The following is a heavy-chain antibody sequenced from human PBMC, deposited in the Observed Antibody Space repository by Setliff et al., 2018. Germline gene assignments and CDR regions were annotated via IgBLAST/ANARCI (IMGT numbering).Heavy chain of an antibody. J-gene: IGHJ5*02. CDR3: AKVKKQLIRGSGLDL. Sequence: PGGSLRLSCAASGFTFKDYGMAWVRQSPGKGLEWVAGINWSGGTAGYADSVRGRFTISRDNSQNTLYLQMDSLRPEDTAVYYCAKVKKQLIRGSGLDLWGQGTLVTVSS. V-gene: IGHV3-20*04. CDR2: INWSGGTA. D-gene: IGHD3-10*01. CDR1: GFTFKDYG.